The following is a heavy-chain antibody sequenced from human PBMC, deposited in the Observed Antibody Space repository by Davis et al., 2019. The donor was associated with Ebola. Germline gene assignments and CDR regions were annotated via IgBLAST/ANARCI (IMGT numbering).Heavy chain of an antibody. Sequence: SETLSLTCAVYGGSFSGYYWSWIRQPPGKGLEWIGEINHSGSTNYNPSLKSRVTISVETSKNQFSLKLSSVTAADTAVYYCARVGLGNCSSTSCYFHGMDVWGQGTTVTVSS. CDR1: GGSFSGYY. D-gene: IGHD2-2*01. CDR2: INHSGST. V-gene: IGHV4-34*01. J-gene: IGHJ6*02. CDR3: ARVGLGNCSSTSCYFHGMDV.